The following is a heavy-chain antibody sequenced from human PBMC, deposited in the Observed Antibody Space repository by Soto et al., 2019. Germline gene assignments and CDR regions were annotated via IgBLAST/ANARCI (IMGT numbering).Heavy chain of an antibody. J-gene: IGHJ4*02. CDR3: AKHGDYGFEYLDY. D-gene: IGHD4-17*01. Sequence: EVQLVESGGGLVQPGRSLRLSCATSGFTFDDYAMHWVRQAPGKGLEWVSGINWNTGSIGYADSVKGRFTISRDNAKYSLYLQMNSLRTEDTALYYCAKHGDYGFEYLDYWGQGTLVTVSS. V-gene: IGHV3-9*01. CDR1: GFTFDDYA. CDR2: INWNTGSI.